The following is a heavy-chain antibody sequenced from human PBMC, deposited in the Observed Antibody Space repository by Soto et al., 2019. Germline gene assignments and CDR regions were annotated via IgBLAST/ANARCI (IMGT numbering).Heavy chain of an antibody. CDR1: EFTFSRGYTFNHFW. D-gene: IGHD2-2*02. CDR2: INKDGSEK. Sequence: VQLVESGGGSVQPGGSLRLSCADSEFTFSRGYTFNHFWMSCVRQAPGRGLEWVANINKDGSEKYYVGSVEGQFTISRDNAKISLYLQIYGLRAEGGAIYYCVIDRRIYPGFDYCGQGTLVTGPS. V-gene: IGHV3-7*01. J-gene: IGHJ4*02. CDR3: VIDRRIYPGFDY.